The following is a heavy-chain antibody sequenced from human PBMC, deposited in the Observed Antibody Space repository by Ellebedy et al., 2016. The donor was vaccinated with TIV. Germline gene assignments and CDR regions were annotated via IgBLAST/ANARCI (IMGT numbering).Heavy chain of an antibody. D-gene: IGHD3-22*01. CDR2: LSGDGATS. J-gene: IGHJ5*02. CDR1: GFTFRNYA. V-gene: IGHV3-64D*06. CDR3: VKDPYSSGYVQSYNWFDP. Sequence: GESLKISCSASGFTFRNYAMHWVRQTPEKGLERVSALSGDGATSFYADSVKGRFTISRDNRRNRLYLQMSSLRTDDTAVYYCVKDPYSSGYVQSYNWFDPWGQGTQVTVAS.